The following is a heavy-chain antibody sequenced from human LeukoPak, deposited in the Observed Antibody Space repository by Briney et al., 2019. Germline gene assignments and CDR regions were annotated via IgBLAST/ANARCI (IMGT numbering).Heavy chain of an antibody. V-gene: IGHV4-4*07. J-gene: IGHJ5*02. CDR2: IYSSGRT. D-gene: IGHD3-10*01. CDR1: GGSISSYY. Sequence: AETLSLTCTVSGGSISSYYWTWIRQPAGKGLEWIGRIYSSGRTSYNPSLKSRVTMSVDTSRNQFSLKLRSVTAADTAVYYCARDGVLYGSGSYRFGGNWFDPWGQGTLVTVSS. CDR3: ARDGVLYGSGSYRFGGNWFDP.